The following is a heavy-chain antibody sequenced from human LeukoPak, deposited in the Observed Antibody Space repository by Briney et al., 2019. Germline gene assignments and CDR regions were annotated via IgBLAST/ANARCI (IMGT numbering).Heavy chain of an antibody. Sequence: GGSLRLSCATSGLTFRTTWMHWVRQAPGKGLMWVSRMNGEGTTIDYADSVKGRFTVSRDYAKNTLFLQMNDLRTEDTALYFCATARNFRFEYWGQGSLVIVSA. D-gene: IGHD1-7*01. CDR1: GLTFRTTW. CDR2: MNGEGTTI. CDR3: ATARNFRFEY. J-gene: IGHJ4*02. V-gene: IGHV3-74*01.